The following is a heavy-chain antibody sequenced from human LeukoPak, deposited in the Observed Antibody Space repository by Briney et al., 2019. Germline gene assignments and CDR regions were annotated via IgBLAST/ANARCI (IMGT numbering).Heavy chain of an antibody. J-gene: IGHJ3*02. CDR1: GYTFTSYG. CDR2: ISAYNGNT. D-gene: IGHD3-10*01. CDR3: ARSITMVRGVKREDAFDI. V-gene: IGHV1-18*01. Sequence: ASVKVSCKASGYTFTSYGISWVRQAPGQGLEWMGWISAYNGNTNYAQKLQGRVTMTTDTSTSTAYMELRSLRSDDTAVYYCARSITMVRGVKREDAFDIWGQGTMVTVSS.